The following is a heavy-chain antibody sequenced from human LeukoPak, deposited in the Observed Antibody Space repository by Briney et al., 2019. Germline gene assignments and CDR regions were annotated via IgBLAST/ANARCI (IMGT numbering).Heavy chain of an antibody. CDR3: AGRYYYNLGSFPFDF. Sequence: PSETLSLTCAVYGGPFSGYYWSWIRQPPGKGLEWIGEIHPTGITNYTPSLKSRVTLSVDTSKNQFSLNLTSVTAADTAVYYCAGRYYYNLGSFPFDFWGQGSLVTVSS. CDR1: GGPFSGYY. D-gene: IGHD3-10*01. V-gene: IGHV4-34*01. CDR2: IHPTGIT. J-gene: IGHJ4*02.